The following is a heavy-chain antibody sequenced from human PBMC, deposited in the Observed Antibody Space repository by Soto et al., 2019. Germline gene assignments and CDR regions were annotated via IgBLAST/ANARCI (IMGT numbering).Heavy chain of an antibody. CDR2: ISIRGGDE. D-gene: IGHD6-6*01. CDR1: GFTFSSYA. V-gene: IGHV3-30*03. CDR3: ARGTIVARQHLDY. Sequence: QVQLVESGGGAVQPGKSLRLSCAASGFTFSSYAMHWARQAPGKGLEWVTVISIRGGDEYYAESVRGRFTISRGDSKNTLYLQMDSLRVEDTAVYYCARGTIVARQHLDYWGQGTLVTVSS. J-gene: IGHJ4*02.